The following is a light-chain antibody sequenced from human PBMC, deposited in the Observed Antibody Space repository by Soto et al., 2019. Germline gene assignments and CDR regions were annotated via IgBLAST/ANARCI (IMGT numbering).Light chain of an antibody. CDR3: QQYNSYSPT. CDR2: KAS. Sequence: DIQMTQSPSTLSASVGDRGTITCRASQSISVWLAWYQQKAGKAPNLLIYKASRLESGVPSRFSGSGSETEFTLTISGLQPGDSATYYCQQYNSYSPTFGQGTKVEVK. CDR1: QSISVW. J-gene: IGKJ1*01. V-gene: IGKV1-5*03.